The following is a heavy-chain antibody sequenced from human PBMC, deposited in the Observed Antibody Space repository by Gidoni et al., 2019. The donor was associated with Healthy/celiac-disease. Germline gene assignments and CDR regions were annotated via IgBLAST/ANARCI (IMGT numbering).Heavy chain of an antibody. CDR1: GCTFSSYA. CDR3: ARPYYDFWSGPPYY. D-gene: IGHD3-3*01. V-gene: IGHV1-69*04. J-gene: IGHJ4*02. CDR2: IIPILGIA. Sequence: QVQLVQSGDEVQKPGSSVQASCKASGCTFSSYAISWVRQAPGQGLEWMGRIIPILGIANYAQKFQGRVTITADKSTSTAYMELSSLRSEDTAVYYCARPYYDFWSGPPYYWGQGTLVTVSS.